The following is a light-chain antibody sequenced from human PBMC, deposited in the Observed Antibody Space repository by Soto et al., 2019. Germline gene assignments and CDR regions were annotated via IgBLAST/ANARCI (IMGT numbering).Light chain of an antibody. CDR3: QQLKSYPLT. J-gene: IGKJ4*01. CDR2: SAS. Sequence: DIQLTQSPSFLSASIGDRVTISCRATQALSTDLAWYQQKPGKAPKLLIYSASTLQSGVPSRFSGSGSGTWFTLTTSSLQPEDFATYYCQQLKSYPLTFGGGTKVESK. V-gene: IGKV1-9*01. CDR1: QALSTD.